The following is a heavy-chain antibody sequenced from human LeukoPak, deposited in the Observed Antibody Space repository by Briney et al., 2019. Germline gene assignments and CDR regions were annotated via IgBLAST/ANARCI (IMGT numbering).Heavy chain of an antibody. V-gene: IGHV3-30*18. CDR2: ISYDGSNK. CDR1: GFTFSSYG. J-gene: IGHJ4*02. Sequence: GRSLRLSCAASGFTFSSYGMHWVRQAPGKGLEWVAVISYDGSNKYYADSVKGRFTISRDNSKNTLYLQMNSLRAEDTAVYYRAKDGNDYVWGTYRYPYYFDYWGQGTLVTVSS. CDR3: AKDGNDYVWGTYRYPYYFDY. D-gene: IGHD3-16*02.